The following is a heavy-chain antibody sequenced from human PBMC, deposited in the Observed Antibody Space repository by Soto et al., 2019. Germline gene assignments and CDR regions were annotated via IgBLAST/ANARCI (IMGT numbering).Heavy chain of an antibody. J-gene: IGHJ3*02. D-gene: IGHD1-26*01. Sequence: QVQLVESGGGVVQPGRSLRLSCAASGFSISTYALHWVRQAPGKGPEWVAIISYNGNNKHYADSVTGRFTISRDNSKNTVDLQMNSLRVEDTAMYYCARRSFPYSGSPLEPWSDALDIWGQGTMVTVSS. CDR3: ARRSFPYSGSPLEPWSDALDI. CDR1: GFSISTYA. CDR2: ISYNGNNK. V-gene: IGHV3-30*04.